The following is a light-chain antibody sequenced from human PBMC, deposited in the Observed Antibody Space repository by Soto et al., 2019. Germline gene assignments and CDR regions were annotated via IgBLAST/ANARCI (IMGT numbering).Light chain of an antibody. CDR1: QSVSRN. CDR2: AAS. Sequence: EIVMTQSQATLSVSPGERATLSCRASQSVSRNLAWYQQKPGQAPRLLIYAASTRATGIPARFSGSGSGTEFTLTISSLQSEDFAVYYCQQYNNWPYTFGQGTKLEIK. CDR3: QQYNNWPYT. V-gene: IGKV3-15*01. J-gene: IGKJ2*01.